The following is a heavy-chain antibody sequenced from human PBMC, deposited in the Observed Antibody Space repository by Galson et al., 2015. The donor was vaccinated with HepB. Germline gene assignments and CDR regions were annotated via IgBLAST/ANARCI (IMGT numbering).Heavy chain of an antibody. CDR2: ISYDGSNK. J-gene: IGHJ3*02. D-gene: IGHD6-19*01. CDR1: GFTFSSYA. Sequence: SLRLSCAASGFTFSSYAMHWVRQAPGKGLEWVAVISYDGSNKYYADSVKGRFTISRDNSKNTLYLQMNSLRAEDTAVYYCARDQSSGWYGDAFDIWGQGTMVTASS. V-gene: IGHV3-30-3*01. CDR3: ARDQSSGWYGDAFDI.